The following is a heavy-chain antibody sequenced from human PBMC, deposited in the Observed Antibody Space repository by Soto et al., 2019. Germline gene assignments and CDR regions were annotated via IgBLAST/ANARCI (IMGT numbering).Heavy chain of an antibody. CDR1: GFTVITNY. Sequence: GGSLRLSCTASGFTVITNYLTWVRQAPGKGLEWVSVIYSSGSKDYAESVKGRFTISRDNSKNTLFLQMNSLRAEDTAVYYCEKGANLGYCININCPPAYWGEGTLVTVSS. V-gene: IGHV3-53*01. D-gene: IGHD2-8*01. CDR2: IYSSGSK. CDR3: EKGANLGYCININCPPAY. J-gene: IGHJ4*02.